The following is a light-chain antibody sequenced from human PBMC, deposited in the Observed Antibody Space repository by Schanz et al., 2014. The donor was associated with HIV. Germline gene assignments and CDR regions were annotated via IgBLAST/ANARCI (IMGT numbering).Light chain of an antibody. Sequence: EIVMTQSPATLSVSPGESATLSCRASQSVSINLAWYQQKRGQAPRLLIYGASSRATGIPGRFSGSGSGTDFTLIISRLEPEDFAVYYCQQYISSQLTFGGGTKVEIK. J-gene: IGKJ4*01. CDR3: QQYISSQLT. CDR2: GAS. CDR1: QSVSIN. V-gene: IGKV3-20*01.